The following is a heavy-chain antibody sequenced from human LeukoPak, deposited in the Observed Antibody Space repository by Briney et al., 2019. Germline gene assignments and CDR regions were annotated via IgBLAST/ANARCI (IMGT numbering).Heavy chain of an antibody. V-gene: IGHV1-69*13. CDR3: ARERYGNYAPDY. Sequence: ASVKVSCKASGGTFSSYAISWVRQAPGQGLEWMGGIIPIFGTANYAQKFQGRVTITADESTSTAYMELSSLRSEDTAVYYCARERYGNYAPDYWGQGTLVTVSS. D-gene: IGHD4-11*01. CDR1: GGTFSSYA. CDR2: IIPIFGTA. J-gene: IGHJ4*02.